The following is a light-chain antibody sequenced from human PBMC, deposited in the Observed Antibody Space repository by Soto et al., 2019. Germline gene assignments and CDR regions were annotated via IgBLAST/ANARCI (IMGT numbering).Light chain of an antibody. J-gene: IGKJ4*01. CDR3: QQYNTWPLT. V-gene: IGKV3-15*01. Sequence: IVMTQSPASLSVSPGERVTFSCRASQSLTSSLAWYQQRPGQAPRLLIYDASTTATDIPARFSGSGSETEFTLTISSLQSEDFALYYCQQYNTWPLTFGGGTKVEF. CDR2: DAS. CDR1: QSLTSS.